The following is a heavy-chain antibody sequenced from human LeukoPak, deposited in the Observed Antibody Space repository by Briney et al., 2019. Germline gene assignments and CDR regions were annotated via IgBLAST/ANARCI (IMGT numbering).Heavy chain of an antibody. Sequence: TSETLSLTCTVSGDSISSGDYYWSWIRQPAGKGLEWIGRISSSGSTNYNPSLKSRVTISVDTSKNQFSLKLSSVTAADTAVYYCAREYSSGWESAYFDYWGQGTLVTVSS. J-gene: IGHJ4*02. CDR2: ISSSGST. CDR3: AREYSSGWESAYFDY. V-gene: IGHV4-61*02. D-gene: IGHD6-19*01. CDR1: GDSISSGDYY.